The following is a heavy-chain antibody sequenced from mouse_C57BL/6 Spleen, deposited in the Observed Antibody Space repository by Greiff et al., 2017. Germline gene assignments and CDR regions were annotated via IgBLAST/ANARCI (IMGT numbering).Heavy chain of an antibody. CDR1: GYTFNDYN. J-gene: IGHJ4*01. Sequence: EVKLKESGPELVKPGASVKMSCKASGYTFNDYNMHWVKQSHGKSLEWIGYINPNNGGTSYNQKFKGKATLTVNKSSSTAYMELRSLTSEDSAVYYCASHGYDAFYAMDYWGQGTSVTVSS. D-gene: IGHD2-2*01. CDR3: ASHGYDAFYAMDY. V-gene: IGHV1-22*01. CDR2: INPNNGGT.